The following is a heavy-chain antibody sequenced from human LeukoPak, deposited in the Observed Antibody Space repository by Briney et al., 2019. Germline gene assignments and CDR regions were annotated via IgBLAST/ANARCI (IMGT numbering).Heavy chain of an antibody. CDR2: VYPGNSES. J-gene: IGHJ5*02. CDR1: GYSFTTHW. CDR3: ARGFDTGSSVNWFDP. V-gene: IGHV5-51*01. Sequence: GESLKISCNGSGYSFTTHWIAWVRQRPEEGLEWMGIVYPGNSESSYSPSFQGHVTMSADKSISTAYLQWHSLEASDTAIYFCARGFDTGSSVNWFDPWGQGTLVTVSS. D-gene: IGHD6-13*01.